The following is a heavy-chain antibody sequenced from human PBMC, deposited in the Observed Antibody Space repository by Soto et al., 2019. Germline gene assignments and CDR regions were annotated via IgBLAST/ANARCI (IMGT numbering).Heavy chain of an antibody. CDR1: GFTFSSYA. V-gene: IGHV3-23*01. CDR2: ISGSGGST. CDR3: AKSVYYYDSSGKK. J-gene: IGHJ4*02. D-gene: IGHD3-22*01. Sequence: GSLRLSCAASGFTFSSYAMSWVRQAPGKGLEWVSAISGSGGSTYYADSVKGRFTISRDNSKSTLYLQMNSLRAEDTAVYYCAKSVYYYDSSGKKWGQGTLVTVSS.